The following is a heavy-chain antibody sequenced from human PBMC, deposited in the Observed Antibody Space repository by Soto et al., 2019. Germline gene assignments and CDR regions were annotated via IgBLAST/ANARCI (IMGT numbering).Heavy chain of an antibody. V-gene: IGHV1-18*04. CDR2: ISAYNGNT. J-gene: IGHJ4*02. D-gene: IGHD2-15*01. CDR1: GYTFTSYG. CDR3: ARGGGRIVVVVAATGSGFDY. Sequence: ASVKVSCKASGYTFTSYGISWVRQAPGQGLEWMGWISAYNGNTNYAQKLQGRVTMTTDTSTSTAYMELRSLRSDDTAVYYCARGGGRIVVVVAATGSGFDYWGQGTLVTVSS.